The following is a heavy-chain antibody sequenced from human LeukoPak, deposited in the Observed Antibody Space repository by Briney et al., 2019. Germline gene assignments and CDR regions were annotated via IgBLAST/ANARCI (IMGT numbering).Heavy chain of an antibody. Sequence: SETLSLTCTVSGGSISSSSYYWGWIRQPPGKGLEWIGSIYYSGSTYYNPSLKSRVTISVVTSKNQFSLKLSSVTAADTAVYYCARRPYSSGWYNYWGQGTLVTVSS. V-gene: IGHV4-39*01. CDR3: ARRPYSSGWYNY. D-gene: IGHD6-19*01. J-gene: IGHJ4*02. CDR1: GGSISSSSYY. CDR2: IYYSGST.